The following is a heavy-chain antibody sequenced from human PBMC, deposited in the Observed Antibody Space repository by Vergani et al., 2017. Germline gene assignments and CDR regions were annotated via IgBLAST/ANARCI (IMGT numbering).Heavy chain of an antibody. CDR1: GFTFSTAR. Sequence: EVQLVESGGGLVKPGGSLRLSCAASGFTFSTARMSWVRQAPGKGPEWVGRIRSKSDGGTSDYDEPVKGRFTISRDDSKNTLYLQMNSLKSEDTAVYYCTTVGIATPRSDYWGQGTLVTVSS. J-gene: IGHJ4*02. D-gene: IGHD6-13*01. V-gene: IGHV3-15*01. CDR3: TTVGIATPRSDY. CDR2: IRSKSDGGTS.